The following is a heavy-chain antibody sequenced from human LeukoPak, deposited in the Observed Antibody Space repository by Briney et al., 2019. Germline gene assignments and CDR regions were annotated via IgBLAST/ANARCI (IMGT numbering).Heavy chain of an antibody. J-gene: IGHJ4*02. D-gene: IGHD6-13*01. CDR1: GITFSSYA. CDR2: ISGNGGGT. CDR3: AKSFGYSRSWFDY. Sequence: GGSLRLSCAASGITFSSYAMSWVRQAPGKGLEWVSGISGNGGGTYYADSVKGRFAISRDNSKNTLYLQMNSLRAEDTAVYYCAKSFGYSRSWFDYWGQGTLVTVSS. V-gene: IGHV3-23*01.